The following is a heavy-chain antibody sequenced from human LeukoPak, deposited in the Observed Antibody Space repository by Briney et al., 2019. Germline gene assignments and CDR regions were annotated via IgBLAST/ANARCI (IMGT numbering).Heavy chain of an antibody. CDR2: ISGSGGST. J-gene: IGHJ4*02. D-gene: IGHD3-22*01. CDR1: GFTFSSYA. CDR3: ARVDPHDSSGYYYGDFDY. V-gene: IGHV3-23*01. Sequence: GGSLRLSCAASGFTFSSYAMSWVRQAPGKGLEWVSAISGSGGSTYYADSVKGRFTISRDNARNSLYLQMNSLRAEDTAVYYCARVDPHDSSGYYYGDFDYWGQGTLVTVSS.